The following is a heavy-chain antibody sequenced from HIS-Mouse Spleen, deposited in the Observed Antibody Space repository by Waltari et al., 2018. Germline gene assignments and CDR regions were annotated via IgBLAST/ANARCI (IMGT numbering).Heavy chain of an antibody. CDR1: GGSISSSSYY. V-gene: IGHV4-39*07. D-gene: IGHD6-13*01. CDR3: AREIPYSSSWYDWYFDL. CDR2: IYYSGST. J-gene: IGHJ2*01. Sequence: QLQLQESGPGLVKPSETLSLTCTVSGGSISSSSYYWGCSRQPPGKGLEWSGSIYYSGSTYYNPSLKSRVTISVDTSKNQFSLKLSSVTAADTAVYYCAREIPYSSSWYDWYFDLWGRGTLVTVSS.